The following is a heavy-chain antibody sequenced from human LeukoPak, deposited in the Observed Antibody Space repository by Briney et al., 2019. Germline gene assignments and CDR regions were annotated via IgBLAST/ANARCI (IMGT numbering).Heavy chain of an antibody. D-gene: IGHD6-13*01. CDR2: IYSGGST. V-gene: IGHV3-66*04. CDR1: GSTVSSNY. CDR3: VKPAAGRYDY. Sequence: GGSLRLSCAASGSTVSSNYMSWVRQAPGKGLGWVSIIYSGGSTYYADSVKGRFTISRDNSKNSLYLQMSSLRAEDTAVYYCVKPAAGRYDYWGQGTLVTVSS. J-gene: IGHJ4*02.